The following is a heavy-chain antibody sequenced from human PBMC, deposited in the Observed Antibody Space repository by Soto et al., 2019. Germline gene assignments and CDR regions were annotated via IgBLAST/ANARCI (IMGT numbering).Heavy chain of an antibody. Sequence: SLRLSCAASGFTFSSYAMHWVRQAPGKGLEWVAVISYDGSNKYYADSAKGRFTISRDNSKNTLYLQMNSLRAEDTAVYYCARDPDNLYSSSSLTAPQNNDYWGQGTLVTVSS. CDR2: ISYDGSNK. J-gene: IGHJ4*02. D-gene: IGHD6-6*01. CDR1: GFTFSSYA. V-gene: IGHV3-30-3*01. CDR3: ARDPDNLYSSSSLTAPQNNDY.